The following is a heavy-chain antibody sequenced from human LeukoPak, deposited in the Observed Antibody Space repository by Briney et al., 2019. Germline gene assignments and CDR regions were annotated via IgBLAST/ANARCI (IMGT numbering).Heavy chain of an antibody. CDR3: ARVTGSGYQLPTYYYGMDV. V-gene: IGHV3-33*01. CDR2: IWYDGSNK. Sequence: GGSLRLSCAASGFTFSSYGMHWVRQAPGKGLEWVAVIWYDGSNKYYADSVKGRFTISRDNSKNTLYLQMNSLRAEDTAVYYCARVTGSGYQLPTYYYGMDVWGQGPRSPSP. D-gene: IGHD2-2*01. CDR1: GFTFSSYG. J-gene: IGHJ6*02.